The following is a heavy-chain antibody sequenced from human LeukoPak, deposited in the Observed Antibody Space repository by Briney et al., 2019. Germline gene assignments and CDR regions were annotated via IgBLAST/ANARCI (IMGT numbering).Heavy chain of an antibody. CDR2: IYTSGST. V-gene: IGHV4-61*02. J-gene: IGHJ4*02. CDR1: GGSISSGSYY. CDR3: AREKRDGYNYFDY. D-gene: IGHD5-24*01. Sequence: SVTLSLTCTVSGGSISSGSYYWSWIRQPAGKGLEWIGRIYTSGSTNYNPSLKSRVTISVDTSKNQFSLKLSSVTAADTAVYYCAREKRDGYNYFDYWGQGTLVTVSS.